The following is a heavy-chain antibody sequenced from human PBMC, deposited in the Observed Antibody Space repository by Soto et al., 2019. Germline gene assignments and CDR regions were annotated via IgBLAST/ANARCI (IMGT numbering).Heavy chain of an antibody. CDR1: GYTFTCYD. J-gene: IGHJ6*02. D-gene: IGHD5-12*01. CDR2: INAYNGNT. V-gene: IGHV1-18*01. CDR3: ARDKMATIPYYYYGMDV. Sequence: ASVKVSCKASGYTFTCYDINWVRQATGQGLEWMGWINAYNGNTNYAQKLQGRVTMTTDTSTSTAYMELRSLRSDDTAVYYCARDKMATIPYYYYGMDVWGQGTTVTVSS.